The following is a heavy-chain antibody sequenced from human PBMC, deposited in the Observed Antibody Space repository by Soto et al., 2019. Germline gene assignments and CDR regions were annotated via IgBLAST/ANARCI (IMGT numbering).Heavy chain of an antibody. Sequence: SETLSLTCTVSGGSVSSGRYYWSWIRQPPGKGLEWIGYIYYSGSTKYNPSLKSRVTISVDTSKSQFSLKLSSMTAADTAVYYWARSGSGSGWLGGQGTLVTVSS. CDR1: GGSVSSGRYY. D-gene: IGHD6-19*01. CDR3: ARSGSGSGWL. V-gene: IGHV4-61*01. CDR2: IYYSGST. J-gene: IGHJ4*02.